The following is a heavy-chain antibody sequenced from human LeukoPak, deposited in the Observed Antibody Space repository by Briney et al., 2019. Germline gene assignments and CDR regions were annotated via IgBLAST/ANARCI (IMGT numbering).Heavy chain of an antibody. CDR2: INTDGSST. V-gene: IGHV3-74*01. D-gene: IGHD5-12*01. CDR1: GFTFSRHW. J-gene: IGHJ6*02. Sequence: PPGGSLRLSCAASGFTFSRHWMHWVRQAPGKGLVWVSRINTDGSSTSYADSVKGRFTISRDNAKKTLYLQMNSLRAEDTAVYYCARDSYDSNYYYGMDVWGQGTTVTVSS. CDR3: ARDSYDSNYYYGMDV.